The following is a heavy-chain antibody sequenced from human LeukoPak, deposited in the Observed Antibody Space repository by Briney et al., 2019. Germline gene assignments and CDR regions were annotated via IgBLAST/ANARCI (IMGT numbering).Heavy chain of an antibody. D-gene: IGHD6-19*01. J-gene: IGHJ6*03. Sequence: PGGTLRLSCAVSGFTFSSYSMNWVRQAPGKGQGWVSSISSSSSSYIYYDASVKGRVTISRDNAKNSLYLQMNSLRAEDTAVYYCARGFYSSGWYSLIHYMDVWGKGTTVTVSS. CDR2: ISSSSSSYI. CDR3: ARGFYSSGWYSLIHYMDV. CDR1: GFTFSSYS. V-gene: IGHV3-21*01.